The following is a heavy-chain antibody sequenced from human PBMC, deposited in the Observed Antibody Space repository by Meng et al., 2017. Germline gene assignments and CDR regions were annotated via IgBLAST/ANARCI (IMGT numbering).Heavy chain of an antibody. CDR2: ISYDGSNK. D-gene: IGHD3-10*01. J-gene: IGHJ4*02. Sequence: QGRVVESGGGGVQPGRSLRLSCAASGFTFSSYAMHWVRQAPGKGLEWVAVISYDGSNKYYADSVKGRFTISRDNSKNTLYLQMNSLRAEDTAVYYCARVAGARALYYFDYWGQGTLVTVSS. CDR1: GFTFSSYA. CDR3: ARVAGARALYYFDY. V-gene: IGHV3-30*01.